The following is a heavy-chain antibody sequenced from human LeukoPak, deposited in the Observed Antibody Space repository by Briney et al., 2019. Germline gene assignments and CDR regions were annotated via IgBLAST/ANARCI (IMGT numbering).Heavy chain of an antibody. CDR1: GYTFTSYY. J-gene: IGHJ6*04. V-gene: IGHV1-46*01. CDR2: INPSGGST. CDR3: ARGGEVGIAVAGVIYYYYYYGMDV. Sequence: ASVNVSCKASGYTFTSYYMHWVRQAPAQGLEWMGIINPSGGSTSYAQKFQGRVTMTRDTSTSTVYIELSSLRSEDTAVYYCARGGEVGIAVAGVIYYYYYYGMDVWGKGTTVTVSS. D-gene: IGHD6-19*01.